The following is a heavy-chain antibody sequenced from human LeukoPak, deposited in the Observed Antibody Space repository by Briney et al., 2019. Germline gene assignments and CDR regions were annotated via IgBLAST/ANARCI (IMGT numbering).Heavy chain of an antibody. CDR3: ARSRSGGSLLGY. CDR2: ISYDGSNK. Sequence: SGGSLRLSCAASGFTFSSYAMHWVRQAPGKGLEWVAVISYDGSNKYYADSVKGRFTISGDNSKNTLYLQMNSLRAEDTAVYYCARSRSGGSLLGYWGQGTLVTVSS. D-gene: IGHD2-15*01. J-gene: IGHJ4*02. CDR1: GFTFSSYA. V-gene: IGHV3-30*04.